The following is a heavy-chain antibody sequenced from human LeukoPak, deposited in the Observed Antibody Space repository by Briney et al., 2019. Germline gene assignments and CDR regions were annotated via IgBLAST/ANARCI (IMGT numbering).Heavy chain of an antibody. CDR3: ATDPPGLQVAGYDY. D-gene: IGHD6-19*01. J-gene: IGHJ4*02. CDR2: MNQDGSEK. CDR1: GFTYSTYW. V-gene: IGHV3-7*01. Sequence: PGGSLRLSCAVSGFTYSTYWMSWVRQAPGKGLEWVANMNQDGSEKYYVDSLKGRFTISRDNAKNSLYLQMNSLRAEDTAVYYCATDPPGLQVAGYDYWGQGTLVTVSS.